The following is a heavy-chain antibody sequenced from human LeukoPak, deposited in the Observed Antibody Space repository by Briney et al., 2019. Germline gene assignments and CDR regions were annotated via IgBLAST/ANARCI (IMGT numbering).Heavy chain of an antibody. D-gene: IGHD4-17*01. CDR1: GYTFTGYY. J-gene: IGHJ4*02. V-gene: IGHV1-2*02. CDR3: ARVYYGDYGMFDY. Sequence: ASVKVSCKASGYTFTGYYMHWVRQAPGQGLEWMGWINPNSGGTNYAQKFQGRVTMTRDTSISTAYMELSRLRSDDTAVYYCARVYYGDYGMFDYWGQGTLVTVSS. CDR2: INPNSGGT.